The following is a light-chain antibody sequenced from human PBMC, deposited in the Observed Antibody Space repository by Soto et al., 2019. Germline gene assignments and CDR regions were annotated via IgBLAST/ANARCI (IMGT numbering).Light chain of an antibody. Sequence: QSALTQPPSASGSPGQSVTISCTGTSSDVGGYNYVSWYQQHPGKAPKLMIYEVSNRPSVVPDRFSGSKSGNTASLTVSGLQAEDEADYYCSSYAGSTVVFGGGTKLTVL. CDR3: SSYAGSTVV. CDR2: EVS. CDR1: SSDVGGYNY. V-gene: IGLV2-8*01. J-gene: IGLJ2*01.